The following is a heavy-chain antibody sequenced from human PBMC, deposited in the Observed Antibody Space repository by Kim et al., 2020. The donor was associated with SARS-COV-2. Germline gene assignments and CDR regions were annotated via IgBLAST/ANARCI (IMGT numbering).Heavy chain of an antibody. Sequence: ASVKVSCKASGYTFTSYGISWVRQAPGQGLEWMGWISAYNGNTNYAQKLQGRVTMTTDTTTSTAYMELRSLRSDDTAVYYCARSNSVVDDYYDSSEPLTPFDYWGQGTLVTVSS. CDR1: GYTFTSYG. CDR3: ARSNSVVDDYYDSSEPLTPFDY. V-gene: IGHV1-18*01. J-gene: IGHJ4*02. D-gene: IGHD3-22*01. CDR2: ISAYNGNT.